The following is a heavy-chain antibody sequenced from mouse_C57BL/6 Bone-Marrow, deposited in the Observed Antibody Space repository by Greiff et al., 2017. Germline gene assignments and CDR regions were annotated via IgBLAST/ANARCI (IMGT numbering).Heavy chain of an antibody. CDR1: GYTFTSYW. V-gene: IGHV1-5*01. J-gene: IGHJ1*03. CDR3: TRPYYSNLYWYFDV. CDR2: IYPGNSDT. D-gene: IGHD2-5*01. Sequence: VQLQQSGTVLARPGASVKMSCKTSGYTFTSYWMHWVKQRPGQGLEWIGAIYPGNSDTSYNQKFKGKAKLTAVTSASTAYMELSSLTNEDSAVYYCTRPYYSNLYWYFDVWGTGTTVTVSA.